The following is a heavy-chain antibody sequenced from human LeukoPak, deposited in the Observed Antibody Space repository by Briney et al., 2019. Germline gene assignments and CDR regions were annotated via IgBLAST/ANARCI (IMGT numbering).Heavy chain of an antibody. V-gene: IGHV1-69*06. D-gene: IGHD1-1*01. CDR1: GGTFNNNA. J-gene: IGHJ3*02. CDR2: IIPIFGTA. CDR3: ARKFISWYNWNDLSHTGAVDI. Sequence: ASVKVSFKASGGTFNNNAITSVRQAPGQGFEWMGWIIPIFGTANHAQKFQGRVTITADKSTSTDYMELSSLRSEDTAVYYCARKFISWYNWNDLSHTGAVDIWGQGTMVNVSS.